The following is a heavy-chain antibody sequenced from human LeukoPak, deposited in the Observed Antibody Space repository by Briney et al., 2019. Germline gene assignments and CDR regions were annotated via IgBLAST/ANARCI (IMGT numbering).Heavy chain of an antibody. D-gene: IGHD2/OR15-2a*01. CDR2: INPNSGDT. V-gene: IGHV1-2*02. Sequence: GASVKVSCKASGYTFTDYYMHWVRQAPGQGLEWMGWINPNSGDTNYAQKFQGSVTMTRDTSIGTAYMELSRLRSDDTAVYYCARDLLDETPFYFDYWGQGTLVTVSS. CDR1: GYTFTDYY. J-gene: IGHJ4*02. CDR3: ARDLLDETPFYFDY.